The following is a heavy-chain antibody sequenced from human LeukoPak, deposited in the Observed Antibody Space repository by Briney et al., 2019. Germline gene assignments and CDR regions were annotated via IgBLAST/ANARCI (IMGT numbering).Heavy chain of an antibody. CDR2: IYYSGST. D-gene: IGHD4-17*01. CDR3: VRGGDYGDYFLDY. Sequence: SETLSLTCTVSGGSISSSSYYWGWIRQPPGKGLEWIGSIYYSGSTYYNPSLTSRVTISIDTSKNHFSLKLTSVTAADTAVYYCVRGGDYGDYFLDYWGQGTLVTVSS. CDR1: GGSISSSSYY. V-gene: IGHV4-39*07. J-gene: IGHJ4*02.